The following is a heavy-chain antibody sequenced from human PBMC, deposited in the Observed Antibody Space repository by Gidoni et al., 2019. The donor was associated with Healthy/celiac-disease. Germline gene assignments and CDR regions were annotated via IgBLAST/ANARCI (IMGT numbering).Heavy chain of an antibody. Sequence: EVQLVESGGGLVQPGGSLRFSCADSGFTFSSYWLSWGRQAPGKGLEWVANIKQDGSEKYYVDSVKGRFTISRDNAKNSLYLQMNSLRAEDTAVYYCAREFAYYYDSSGYGAFDIWGQGTMVTVSS. CDR1: GFTFSSYW. CDR2: IKQDGSEK. V-gene: IGHV3-7*01. D-gene: IGHD3-22*01. J-gene: IGHJ3*02. CDR3: AREFAYYYDSSGYGAFDI.